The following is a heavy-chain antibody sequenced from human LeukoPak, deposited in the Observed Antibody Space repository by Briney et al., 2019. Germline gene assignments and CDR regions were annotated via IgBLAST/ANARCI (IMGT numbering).Heavy chain of an antibody. CDR1: GFNFKNYG. CDR2: ISGSGTST. CDR3: ARVGFALRYFDWVRWFDP. Sequence: GGSLRLSCAASGFNFKNYGMNWVRQAPGKGLEWVSGISGSGTSTYYADSVKGRFTISRDDSKNTLYLQMNSLRVEDTAVYYCARVGFALRYFDWVRWFDPWGQGTLVTVSS. J-gene: IGHJ5*02. D-gene: IGHD3-9*01. V-gene: IGHV3-23*01.